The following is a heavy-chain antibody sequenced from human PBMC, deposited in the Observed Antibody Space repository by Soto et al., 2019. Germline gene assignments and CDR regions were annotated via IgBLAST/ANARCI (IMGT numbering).Heavy chain of an antibody. V-gene: IGHV3-30*18. J-gene: IGHJ4*02. D-gene: IGHD3-22*01. Sequence: QVQLVESGGGVVQPGRSLRLSCAASGFTFSSYGMHWVRQAPGKGLEWVAVISYDGSNKYYADSVKGRFTISRDNSKNTLYLQMNSLRAEDTAVYYCAKAPLGDYASSGPLDYWGQGTLVTVSS. CDR2: ISYDGSNK. CDR1: GFTFSSYG. CDR3: AKAPLGDYASSGPLDY.